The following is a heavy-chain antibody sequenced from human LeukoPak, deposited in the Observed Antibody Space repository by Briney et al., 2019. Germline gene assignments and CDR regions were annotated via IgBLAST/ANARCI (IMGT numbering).Heavy chain of an antibody. CDR3: AIQLWVRGPFDY. V-gene: IGHV4-59*01. CDR2: IYYSGST. D-gene: IGHD5-18*01. Sequence: SETLSLTCTVSGGSISSYYWSWLRQPPGKGLEWIGYIYYSGSTNYNPSLKSRVTISVDTSKNQFSLKLSSVTAADTAVYYCAIQLWVRGPFDYWGQGTLVTVSS. J-gene: IGHJ4*02. CDR1: GGSISSYY.